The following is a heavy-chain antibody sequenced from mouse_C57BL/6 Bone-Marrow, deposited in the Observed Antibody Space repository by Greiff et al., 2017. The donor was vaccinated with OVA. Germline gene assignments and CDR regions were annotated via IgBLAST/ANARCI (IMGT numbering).Heavy chain of an antibody. CDR3: ARHESDYGSSYPDY. CDR2: IWSDGST. Sequence: VKVVESGPGLVAPSQSLSITCTVSGFSLTSYGVHWVRQPPGKGLEWLVVIWSDGSTTYNSALKSRLSISKDNSKSQVFLKMNSLQTDDTAMYYCARHESDYGSSYPDYWGQGTSVTVSS. CDR1: GFSLTSYG. D-gene: IGHD1-1*01. J-gene: IGHJ4*01. V-gene: IGHV2-6-1*01.